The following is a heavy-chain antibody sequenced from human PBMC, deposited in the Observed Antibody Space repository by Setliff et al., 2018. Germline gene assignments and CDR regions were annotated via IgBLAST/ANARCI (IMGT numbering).Heavy chain of an antibody. J-gene: IGHJ3*02. V-gene: IGHV3-74*01. CDR1: GFTFSSYW. D-gene: IGHD4-17*01. Sequence: GGSLRLSCAASGFTFSSYWMHWVRQAPGKGLVWVSRINSDGSSTSYADSVKGRFTISRDNAKNTLYLQMNSLRAEDTAVYYCARAHYGSDAFDIWGQGTMVTVSS. CDR2: INSDGSST. CDR3: ARAHYGSDAFDI.